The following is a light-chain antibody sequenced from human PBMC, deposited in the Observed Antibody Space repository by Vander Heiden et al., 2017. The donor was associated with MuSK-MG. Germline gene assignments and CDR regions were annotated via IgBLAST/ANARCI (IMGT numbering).Light chain of an antibody. Sequence: EIVLTQSPGTLSLSPGERATLSCRASQSVSSSYLAWYQQKPGQAPRLLIYGASSSATGIPDRLRGSGSGTDFTLTISRLEPEDFAVYYCQLYGSSPYTFGQGTKLEIK. CDR2: GAS. CDR3: QLYGSSPYT. J-gene: IGKJ2*01. V-gene: IGKV3-20*01. CDR1: QSVSSSY.